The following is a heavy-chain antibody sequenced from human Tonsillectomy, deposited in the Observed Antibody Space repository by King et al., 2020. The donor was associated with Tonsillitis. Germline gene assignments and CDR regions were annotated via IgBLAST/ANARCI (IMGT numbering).Heavy chain of an antibody. CDR3: SRSYCSGTSCYGLENLFDP. CDR2: VSYSGTT. CDR1: GGSISTYY. Sequence: QLQESGPGLVKPSETLSLTCIVSGGSISTYYWGWIRQPPGRGLEWIGYVSYSGTTKYNPSLQSRVSISLDTSKNQFSLTLSSGTAADTAVYYCSRSYCSGTSCYGLENLFDPWGQGTLVTVSS. D-gene: IGHD2-2*01. V-gene: IGHV4-59*01. J-gene: IGHJ5*02.